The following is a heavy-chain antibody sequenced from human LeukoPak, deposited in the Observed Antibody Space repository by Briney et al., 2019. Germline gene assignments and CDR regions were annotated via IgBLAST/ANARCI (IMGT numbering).Heavy chain of an antibody. Sequence: PGGSLRLSCAASGFTLSSYGIHWVRQAPGKGLEWVAFIRYEGSYKYYADSVKGRFTISRDNSKNTLYLQMNSLRAEDTAVYYCAKRGGGSYPDVWGKGTTVTISS. D-gene: IGHD1-26*01. V-gene: IGHV3-30*02. CDR2: IRYEGSYK. CDR3: AKRGGGSYPDV. CDR1: GFTLSSYG. J-gene: IGHJ6*04.